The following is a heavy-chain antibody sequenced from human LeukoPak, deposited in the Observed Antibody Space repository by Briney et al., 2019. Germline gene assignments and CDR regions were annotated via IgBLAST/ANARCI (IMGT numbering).Heavy chain of an antibody. CDR2: MNPNSGNT. D-gene: IGHD1-26*01. Sequence: ASVKLSCKASGYTFTSYDINWVRQATGQGLEWMGWMNPNSGNTGYAQKVQGRVTMTRNTSISTAYMELSSLRSEDTAMYYCARAPEWGKSNYYYYMDVWGKGTTVTVSS. CDR1: GYTFTSYD. J-gene: IGHJ6*03. CDR3: ARAPEWGKSNYYYYMDV. V-gene: IGHV1-8*01.